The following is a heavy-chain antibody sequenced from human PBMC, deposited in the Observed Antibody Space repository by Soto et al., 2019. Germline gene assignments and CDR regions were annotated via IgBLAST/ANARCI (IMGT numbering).Heavy chain of an antibody. V-gene: IGHV5-51*01. Sequence: PGESLKISCKGSGYSFSSFWLGWVRQMPGKGLELIGIIYPGDSDIRYSPSFEGQVTMSADRSSSNAYLQWSSLKASDTAMYYCAKHTTYRFDGMDVWGQGTTVTVSS. CDR1: GYSFSSFW. CDR2: IYPGDSDI. D-gene: IGHD1-1*01. J-gene: IGHJ6*02. CDR3: AKHTTYRFDGMDV.